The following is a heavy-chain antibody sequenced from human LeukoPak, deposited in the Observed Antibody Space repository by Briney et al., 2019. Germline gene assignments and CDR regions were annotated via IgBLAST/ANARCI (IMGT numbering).Heavy chain of an antibody. Sequence: GGSLRLSCAASGFTFSSYSMNWVRPAPGKGLEWVSSISSSSSYIYYADSVKGRFTISRDNAKNSLYLQMNSLRAEDTAVYYCAGVALTGTTSPFDYWGQGTLVTVSS. J-gene: IGHJ4*02. CDR2: ISSSSSYI. CDR1: GFTFSSYS. CDR3: AGVALTGTTSPFDY. D-gene: IGHD1-14*01. V-gene: IGHV3-21*01.